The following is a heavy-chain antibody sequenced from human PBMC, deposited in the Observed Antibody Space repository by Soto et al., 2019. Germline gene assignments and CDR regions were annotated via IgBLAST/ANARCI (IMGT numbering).Heavy chain of an antibody. J-gene: IGHJ4*02. Sequence: TSETLSLTCVVSGGAFSGYFWTWIRQSPGRGLEWIGEIRHSGSRNYNPAFQSRVIISVDSSKNPGSLKLSSVTAADSATYFCARGLAYDRPITVAEPFDAWGQGTLVTVSS. CDR3: ARGLAYDRPITVAEPFDA. CDR1: GGAFSGYF. D-gene: IGHD6-19*01. V-gene: IGHV4-34*01. CDR2: IRHSGSR.